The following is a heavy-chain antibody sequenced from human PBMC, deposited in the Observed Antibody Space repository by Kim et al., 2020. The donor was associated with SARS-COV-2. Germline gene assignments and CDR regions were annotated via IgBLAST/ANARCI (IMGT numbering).Heavy chain of an antibody. CDR2: STK. CDR3: ARDSYGMDV. V-gene: IGHV3-30*01. J-gene: IGHJ6*02. Sequence: STKYNVDSVKGPFTISRDNSKNTLYLQMNSLGAEDTAVYYCARDSYGMDVWGQGTTVTVSS.